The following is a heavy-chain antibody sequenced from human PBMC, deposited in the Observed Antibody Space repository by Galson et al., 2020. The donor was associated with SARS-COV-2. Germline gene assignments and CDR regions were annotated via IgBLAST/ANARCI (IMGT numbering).Heavy chain of an antibody. CDR1: GFTFSSYG. CDR2: IWYDGSNK. Sequence: GGSLRLSCAASGFTFSSYGMHWVRQAPGKGLEWVAVIWYDGSNKYYADSVKGRFTISRDNSKNTLYLQMNSLRAEDTAVYYCARDLTEWLVRGFYYYYGMDVWGQGTTVTVSS. D-gene: IGHD6-19*01. J-gene: IGHJ6*02. V-gene: IGHV3-33*01. CDR3: ARDLTEWLVRGFYYYYGMDV.